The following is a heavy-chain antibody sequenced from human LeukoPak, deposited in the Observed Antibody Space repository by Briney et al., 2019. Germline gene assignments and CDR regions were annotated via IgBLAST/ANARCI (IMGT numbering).Heavy chain of an antibody. CDR2: IYYSGST. D-gene: IGHD2-8*01. V-gene: IGHV4-59*01. Sequence: PSETLSLTCTVSGGSISSYYWSWIRQPPGKGLEWIGYIYYSGSTNYSPSLKSRVTISVDASRNQFSLKLNSVTAADTAVYYCARGRSPFGGVYYFDYWGQGTLVTVSS. CDR1: GGSISSYY. CDR3: ARGRSPFGGVYYFDY. J-gene: IGHJ4*02.